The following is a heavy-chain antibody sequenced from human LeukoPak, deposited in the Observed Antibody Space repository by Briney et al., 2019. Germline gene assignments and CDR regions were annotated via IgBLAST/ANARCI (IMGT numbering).Heavy chain of an antibody. V-gene: IGHV1-69*05. D-gene: IGHD5-12*01. CDR2: IIPIFGTA. J-gene: IGHJ4*02. Sequence: ASVKVSCKASGGTFSSYAISWVRQAPGQGLEWMGGIIPIFGTANYAQKFQGRVTITTDESTSAAYVALNRLRAEGAAVYYCVTNSGYDQNFDYWGQGTLVTVSS. CDR3: VTNSGYDQNFDY. CDR1: GGTFSSYA.